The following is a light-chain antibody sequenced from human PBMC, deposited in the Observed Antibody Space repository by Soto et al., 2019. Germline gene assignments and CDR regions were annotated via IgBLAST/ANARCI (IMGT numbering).Light chain of an antibody. CDR2: DAS. CDR3: QQYGSSLIT. CDR1: QSVSSSY. Sequence: EIVLTQSPATLSLSPGERATLSCGASQSVSSSYLAWYQQKPGLAPRLLIYDASSRATGIPDRSSGSGSGTDFTLTISRLEPEDFAVYYCQQYGSSLITFGQGTRLEIK. V-gene: IGKV3D-20*01. J-gene: IGKJ5*01.